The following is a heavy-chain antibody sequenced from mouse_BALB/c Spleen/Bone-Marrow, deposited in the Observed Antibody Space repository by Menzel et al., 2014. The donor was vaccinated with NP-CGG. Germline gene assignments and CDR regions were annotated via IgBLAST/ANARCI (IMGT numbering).Heavy chain of an antibody. D-gene: IGHD2-14*01. J-gene: IGHJ2*01. CDR1: GYTFTSYY. V-gene: IGHV1S56*01. CDR2: IYPGNVNT. CDR3: ARRYDDYFDY. Sequence: LVESGPELVKPGAPVRTSCKASGYTFTSYYIHWVKQRPGQGLEWIGWIYPGNVNTKYNEKFKGKATLTADKSSSTAYMQLSSLTSEDSAVYFCARRYDDYFDYWGQSTTLAVSS.